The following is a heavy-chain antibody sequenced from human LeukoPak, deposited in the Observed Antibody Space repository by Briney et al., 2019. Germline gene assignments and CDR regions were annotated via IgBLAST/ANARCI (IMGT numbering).Heavy chain of an antibody. CDR3: ARGFHCSGGSCYSYYYYGMDV. CDR2: ISGSGTTI. CDR1: GFNFNDFY. D-gene: IGHD2-15*01. Sequence: GGSLRLSCAASGFNFNDFYMSWIRQAPGKGLEWISYISGSGTTIYYADSVKGRFTISRDNAKNSLYLQMNSLRAEDTAVYYCARGFHCSGGSCYSYYYYGMDVWGQGTTVTVSS. J-gene: IGHJ6*02. V-gene: IGHV3-11*01.